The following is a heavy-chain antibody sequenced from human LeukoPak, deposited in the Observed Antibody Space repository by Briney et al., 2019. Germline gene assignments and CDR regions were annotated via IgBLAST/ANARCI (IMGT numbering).Heavy chain of an antibody. Sequence: GGPLRLTCAASGFTFKSYWMSWVRQAPGKGLEWVANKKQDGSVKYYVDSVKGRFTISRDNSKNTLYLQMNSLRAEDTAVYYCARDILRGNFDYWGQGTLVTVSS. CDR1: GFTFKSYW. V-gene: IGHV3-7*03. J-gene: IGHJ4*02. D-gene: IGHD2-2*02. CDR2: KKQDGSVK. CDR3: ARDILRGNFDY.